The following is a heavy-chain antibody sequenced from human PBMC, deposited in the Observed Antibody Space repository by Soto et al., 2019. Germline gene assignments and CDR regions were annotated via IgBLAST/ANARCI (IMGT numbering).Heavy chain of an antibody. D-gene: IGHD5-18*01. J-gene: IGHJ4*02. V-gene: IGHV3-15*07. CDR3: SHGYYQHFNS. CDR2: IKSNIDGGTT. CDR1: GVTLTNVW. Sequence: GGSLRLSCEVSGVTLTNVWMNWVRQAPGKGPEWVGRIKSNIDGGTTDYAAPVKGRFTVSRDDSENTLYLQMNSLKTEDTAVYYCSHGYYQHFNSWGQGTLVTVS.